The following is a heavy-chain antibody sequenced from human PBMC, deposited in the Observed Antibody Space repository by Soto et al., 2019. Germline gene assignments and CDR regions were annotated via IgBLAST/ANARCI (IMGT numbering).Heavy chain of an antibody. CDR3: ARLPGIATKDAFDI. V-gene: IGHV4-59*08. CDR2: IYYSGST. J-gene: IGHJ3*02. CDR1: GGSISSYY. D-gene: IGHD6-13*01. Sequence: SETLSLTCTVSGGSISSYYWSWIRQPPGKGLEWIGYIYYSGSTNYNPSLKSRVTISVDTSKNQFSLKLSSVTAADTAVYYCARLPGIATKDAFDIWGQGTMVTVSS.